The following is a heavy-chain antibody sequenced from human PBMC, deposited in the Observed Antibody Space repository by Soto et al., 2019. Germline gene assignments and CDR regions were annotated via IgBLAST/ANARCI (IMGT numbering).Heavy chain of an antibody. CDR1: GYTFTSYY. CDR3: ARDADGSVHYGMDV. V-gene: IGHV1-46*01. Sequence: GGSLRLSCKASGYTFTSYYMHWVRQAPGQGLEWMGIINPSGGSTSYAQKFQGRVTMTRDTSTSTVYMELSSLRPEDTAVYYCARDADGSVHYGMDVWGQGTTVTVSS. J-gene: IGHJ6*02. CDR2: INPSGGST. D-gene: IGHD3-10*01.